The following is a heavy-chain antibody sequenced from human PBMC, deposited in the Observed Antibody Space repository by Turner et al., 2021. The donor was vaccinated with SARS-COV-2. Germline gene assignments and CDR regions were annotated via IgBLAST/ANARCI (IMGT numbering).Heavy chain of an antibody. CDR1: GGSISRGGYY. J-gene: IGHJ6*02. CDR3: ARGDLVGAMISGGGDDGMDV. D-gene: IGHD1-26*01. V-gene: IGHV4-31*03. Sequence: QLQQSGPGLVKPSQTLSLPCTFSGGSISRGGYYWSRICQHPGKGLEWNGQIYDSGSTYNNPTLKSRVTKTGDTTKNQSSQKLSAVTAADTAVYYCARGDLVGAMISGGGDDGMDVWGQGTTVTVSS. CDR2: IYDSGST.